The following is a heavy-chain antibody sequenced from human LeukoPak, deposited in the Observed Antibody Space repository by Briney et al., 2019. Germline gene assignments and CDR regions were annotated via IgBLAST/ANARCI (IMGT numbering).Heavy chain of an antibody. CDR3: AKATKSIVVDNYFDY. CDR2: ISANGGGT. J-gene: IGHJ4*02. Sequence: GGSLRLSCAASGFTFSNYAMSWVRQAPGKGLEWVSSISANGGGTYYADSVKGRFTVSRDNSQNTLYLQMNSLRAEDTAVYYCAKATKSIVVDNYFDYWGQGALVTVSS. D-gene: IGHD3-22*01. V-gene: IGHV3-23*01. CDR1: GFTFSNYA.